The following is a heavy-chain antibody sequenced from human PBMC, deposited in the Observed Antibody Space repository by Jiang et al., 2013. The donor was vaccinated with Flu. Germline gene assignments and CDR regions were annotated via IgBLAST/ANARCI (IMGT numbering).Heavy chain of an antibody. CDR3: SRHPHANVAGD. CDR1: GVIVRRDF. CDR2: IYTDDAT. V-gene: IGHV3-66*04. J-gene: IGHJ4*02. Sequence: LVQPGESLRLSCVVSGVIVRRDFWSWVRQAPGKGPEWVSIIYTDDATFYADSVKGRFTISRDNYRNTLYLQLSRLRDDDTAVYYCSRHPHANVAGDWGQGTLVTVSS. D-gene: IGHD3-10*02.